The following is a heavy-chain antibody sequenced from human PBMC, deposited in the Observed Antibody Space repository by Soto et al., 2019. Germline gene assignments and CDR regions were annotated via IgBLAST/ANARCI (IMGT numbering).Heavy chain of an antibody. CDR3: AKDGGKDGYFGNWFDP. CDR2: IIPIFGSV. J-gene: IGHJ5*02. Sequence: QVHLVQSGAEVKKPGSSVKVSFKASGGTFSNYAITWVRQAPGQGLEWLGRIIPIFGSVTFAQKFQGRITLTADESTTTVYMELSSLRSDDTAVYYCAKDGGKDGYFGNWFDPWGQGTQVTVSS. D-gene: IGHD5-12*01. CDR1: GGTFSNYA. V-gene: IGHV1-69*15.